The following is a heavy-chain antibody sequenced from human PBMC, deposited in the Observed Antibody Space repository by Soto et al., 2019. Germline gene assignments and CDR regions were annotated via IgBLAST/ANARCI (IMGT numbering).Heavy chain of an antibody. CDR1: GYTFTSYD. Sequence: QVQLVQTGAEVMKPGASVKVSCKAFGYTFTSYDINWVRQATGQGLVCMGWMSPNSGSTGDAQRFQGRGPMTRDTSISTAYLELRGLTSEDTAMYYCARGPRKDTCGQVGAAWVQGPQVTVPS. D-gene: IGHD3-10*01. V-gene: IGHV1-8*01. J-gene: IGHJ1*01. CDR3: ARGPRKDTCGQVGAA. CDR2: MSPNSGST.